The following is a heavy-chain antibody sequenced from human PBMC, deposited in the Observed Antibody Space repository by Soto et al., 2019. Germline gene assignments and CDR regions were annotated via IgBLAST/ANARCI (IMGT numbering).Heavy chain of an antibody. D-gene: IGHD7-27*01. CDR1: GDNFNNYA. CDR3: TRVLGYSAS. Sequence: QVQLVQSGTEVKKPGSSVKVSCQASGDNFNNYAINWVRQAPGQGLEWMGGLVPIFLTANYAQKFQGRVTITADRSTSTAYMELSSLISEDTAVYYCTRVLGYSASWGQGTLVTVYS. CDR2: LVPIFLTA. V-gene: IGHV1-69*06. J-gene: IGHJ4*02.